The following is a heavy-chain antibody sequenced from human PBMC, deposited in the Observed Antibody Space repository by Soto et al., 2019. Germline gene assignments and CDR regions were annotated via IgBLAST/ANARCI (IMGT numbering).Heavy chain of an antibody. V-gene: IGHV4-39*01. CDR2: IFYSGST. D-gene: IGHD3-10*01. CDR3: ARRYGWLYFDY. CDR1: GDSIRSSNYF. Sequence: SETLSLTCTVSGDSIRSSNYFWGWIRQPPGKGLEWIGTIFYSGSTYYNPSLKGRVTISVDTSKNQFSLKLTSVTAADTALYYCARRYGWLYFDYWGQGSLVT. J-gene: IGHJ4*02.